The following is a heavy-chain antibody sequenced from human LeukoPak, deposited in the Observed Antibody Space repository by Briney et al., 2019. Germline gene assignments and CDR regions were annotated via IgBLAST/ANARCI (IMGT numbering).Heavy chain of an antibody. CDR1: GGSISSYY. D-gene: IGHD6-19*01. Sequence: SETLSLTCTVSGGSISSYYWSWIRQPPGKGLEWIGYIYYSGSTNYNPSLKSRVTISVDTSKNQFSLKLSSVTAADTAVYYCARHVGYSSGWHAMDVWGQGTTVTVSS. CDR2: IYYSGST. V-gene: IGHV4-59*08. J-gene: IGHJ6*02. CDR3: ARHVGYSSGWHAMDV.